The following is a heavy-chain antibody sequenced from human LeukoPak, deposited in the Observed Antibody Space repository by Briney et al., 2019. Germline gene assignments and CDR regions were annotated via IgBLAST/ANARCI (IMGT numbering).Heavy chain of an antibody. D-gene: IGHD2-15*01. Sequence: ASVKVSCKVSGYTLTELSMHWVRQAPGKGLEWMGGFDPEDGETIYAQKFQGRVTMTRDTSISTAYMELSRLRSDDTAVYYCAREAEDRAAFDIWGQGTMVTVSS. CDR3: AREAEDRAAFDI. V-gene: IGHV1-24*01. CDR1: GYTLTELS. CDR2: FDPEDGET. J-gene: IGHJ3*02.